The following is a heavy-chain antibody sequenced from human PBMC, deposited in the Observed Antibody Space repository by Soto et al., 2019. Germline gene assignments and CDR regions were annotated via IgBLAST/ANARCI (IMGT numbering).Heavy chain of an antibody. J-gene: IGHJ4*02. CDR3: TPRDDSSKGPIY. Sequence: SGPTLVNPTQTLTLTCTVSGFSVTTSGKTLGWIRQPPGKAPEWLALAYQYSPSLQNRVMFTKDTSKNQVVLTMTNVDPGDTATSYCTPRDDSSKGPIYSGQGIQVTVYS. D-gene: IGHD3-16*01. CDR2: AY. V-gene: IGHV2-5*01. CDR1: GFSVTTSGKT.